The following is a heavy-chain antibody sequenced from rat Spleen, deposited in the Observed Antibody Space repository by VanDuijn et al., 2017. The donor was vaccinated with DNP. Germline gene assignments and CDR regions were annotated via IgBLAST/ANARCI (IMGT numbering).Heavy chain of an antibody. CDR3: TRDYSATGY. V-gene: IGHV2S8*01. CDR2: ISGGGST. D-gene: IGHD1-1*01. J-gene: IGHJ2*01. Sequence: QVQRKKSGPGLVQPSQTLSLTCTVSGFSFNHHCVVWVCPPPGKGLEWIAAISGGGSTYYNSALKPRLSISRDTSKSQVFLKMNSLQTEDTAIYFCTRDYSATGYWGQGVMVTVSS. CDR1: GFSFNHHC.